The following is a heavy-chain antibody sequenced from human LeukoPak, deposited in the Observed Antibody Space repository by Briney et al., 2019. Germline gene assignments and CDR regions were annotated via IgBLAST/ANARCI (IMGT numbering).Heavy chain of an antibody. D-gene: IGHD4-23*01. V-gene: IGHV1-2*02. J-gene: IGHJ6*03. CDR1: GYTFTGYY. CDR3: ARDVSTVVTPGCCYYYMDV. CDR2: INPNSGGT. Sequence: GASVKVSCKASGYTFTGYYMHWVRQAPGQGLEWMGWINPNSGGTNYAQKFQGRVTMTRDTSINTAYMELSRLRSDDTAVYYCARDVSTVVTPGCCYYYMDVWGKGTTVTVSS.